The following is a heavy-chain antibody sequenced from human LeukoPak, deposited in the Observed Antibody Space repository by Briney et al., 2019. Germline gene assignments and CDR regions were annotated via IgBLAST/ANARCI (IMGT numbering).Heavy chain of an antibody. D-gene: IGHD5-18*01. CDR3: AKGSADTAMANMDV. V-gene: IGHV3-30*18. Sequence: GGSLRLSCAASGFTFSSYGMHWVRQAPGKGLEWVAVISYDGSNKYYADSVKGRFTISRDNSKNTLYLQMNSLRAEDTAVYYCAKGSADTAMANMDVWGKGTTVTVSS. CDR1: GFTFSSYG. J-gene: IGHJ6*03. CDR2: ISYDGSNK.